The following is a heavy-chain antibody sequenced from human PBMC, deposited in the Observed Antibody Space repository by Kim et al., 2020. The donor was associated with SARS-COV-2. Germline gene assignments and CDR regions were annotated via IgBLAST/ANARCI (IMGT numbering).Heavy chain of an antibody. Sequence: ASVKVSCKASGYTFSKNDITWVRQPPGQGLEWMAWISVYNGNKNYAQKFQGRLTMTIDTSTSTAYMELRGLRSDDTALYYCARAVGWTYDIYYHAMDVWGQGTTVTVSS. CDR1: GYTFSKND. V-gene: IGHV1-18*01. CDR3: ARAVGWTYDIYYHAMDV. CDR2: ISVYNGNK. D-gene: IGHD1-7*01. J-gene: IGHJ6*02.